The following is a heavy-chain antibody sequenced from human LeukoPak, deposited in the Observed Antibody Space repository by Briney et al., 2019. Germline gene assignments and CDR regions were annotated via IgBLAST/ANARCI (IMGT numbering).Heavy chain of an antibody. CDR1: GVTFSIYT. D-gene: IGHD2-2*01. CDR3: ARAPGYCSSTSCDYYGMDV. J-gene: IGHJ6*02. CDR2: IIPILGVP. Sequence: ASVNVSCTASGVTFSIYTIGWVRQGPGQGLECMGSIIPILGVPNYAHKFQGRVTITSDKSTSTAYLEMSSLRSEETAVYYCARAPGYCSSTSCDYYGMDVWGQGTTVTVSS. V-gene: IGHV1-69*02.